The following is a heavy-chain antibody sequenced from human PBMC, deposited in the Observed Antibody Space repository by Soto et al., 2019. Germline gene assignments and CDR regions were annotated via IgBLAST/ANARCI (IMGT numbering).Heavy chain of an antibody. Sequence: QEQLVESGGGVVQPGRSLRLSCAASGFTFSSFGMHWVRQAPGKGLEWVAVISYNGRNKFYADSVTGRFTISRDNSNNMLYLQMNSLRSEYTAVYYCAKETQSVGWFGYWGQGSLVTVSS. CDR1: GFTFSSFG. CDR3: AKETQSVGWFGY. CDR2: ISYNGRNK. D-gene: IGHD1-26*01. J-gene: IGHJ5*01. V-gene: IGHV3-30*18.